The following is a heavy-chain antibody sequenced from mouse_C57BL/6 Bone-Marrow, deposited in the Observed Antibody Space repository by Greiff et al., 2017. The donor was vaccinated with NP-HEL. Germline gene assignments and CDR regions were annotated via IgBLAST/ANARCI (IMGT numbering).Heavy chain of an antibody. D-gene: IGHD3-2*02. J-gene: IGHJ3*01. Sequence: VQLQQSGPELVKPGASVKISCKASGYAFSSSWMNWVKQRPGKGLEWIGRIYPGDGDTNYNGKFKGKATLTADKSSRTAYLHLSSLTSEDSAVYFYERDSSGYVGWFAYWGQGTLVTVSA. CDR1: GYAFSSSW. V-gene: IGHV1-82*01. CDR2: IYPGDGDT. CDR3: ERDSSGYVGWFAY.